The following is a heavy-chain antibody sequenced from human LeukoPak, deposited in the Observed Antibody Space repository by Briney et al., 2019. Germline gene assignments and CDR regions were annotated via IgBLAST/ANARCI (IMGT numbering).Heavy chain of an antibody. CDR3: ARSGTGWNYLLGY. Sequence: SETLSLTCTVSGGSISSGSYYWSWIRQPAGKGLEWIGRIYTSGSTNYNPSLKSRVTISVDTSKNQFSLKLSSVTAADTAVYYCARSGTGWNYLLGYWGQGTLVTVSS. V-gene: IGHV4-61*02. J-gene: IGHJ4*02. D-gene: IGHD1-7*01. CDR2: IYTSGST. CDR1: GGSISSGSYY.